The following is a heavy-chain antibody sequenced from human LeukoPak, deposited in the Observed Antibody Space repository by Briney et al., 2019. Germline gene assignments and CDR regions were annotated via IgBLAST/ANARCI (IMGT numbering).Heavy chain of an antibody. D-gene: IGHD1-26*01. CDR1: SGSISTYY. V-gene: IGHV4-59*08. Sequence: SETLSLTCTVSSGSISTYYWSWIRQPPGKGLEWMGYIFYSGSTNYNPSLKSRVTISVDASKNQFSLKLSSVTAADTAVYYCARGVGATTGDAFDIWGQGTMVTVSS. CDR3: ARGVGATTGDAFDI. J-gene: IGHJ3*02. CDR2: IFYSGST.